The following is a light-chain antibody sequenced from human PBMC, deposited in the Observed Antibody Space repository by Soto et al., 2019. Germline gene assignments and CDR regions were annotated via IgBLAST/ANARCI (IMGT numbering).Light chain of an antibody. J-gene: IGKJ4*01. V-gene: IGKV1D-16*01. CDR1: QDINSW. CDR2: AAS. Sequence: DVQMTQSPSSSSASVGDRVTITCRASQDINSWLAWYQQKPGQAPKSLIYAASSLQTGVPSRFSGSESGTDFTLTISSLQPEDSATYYCQQYNVYPLTFGGGTKVEIK. CDR3: QQYNVYPLT.